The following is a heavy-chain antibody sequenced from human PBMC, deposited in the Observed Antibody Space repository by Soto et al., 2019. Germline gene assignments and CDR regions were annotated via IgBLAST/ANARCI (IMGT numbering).Heavy chain of an antibody. CDR1: GYSFTSYW. CDR2: IDPSDSYT. D-gene: IGHD5-12*01. V-gene: IGHV5-10-1*01. J-gene: IGHJ4*02. CDR3: ARRGKGGDSGYDLDY. Sequence: GESLKISCKGSGYSFTSYWISWVRQMPGKGLEWMGRIDPSDSYTNYSPSFQGHVTISADKSISTAYLQWSSLKASDTAMYYCARRGKGGDSGYDLDYWGQGTLVTVSS.